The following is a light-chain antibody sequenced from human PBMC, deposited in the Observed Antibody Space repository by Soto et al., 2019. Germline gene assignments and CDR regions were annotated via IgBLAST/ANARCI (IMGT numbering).Light chain of an antibody. CDR2: AAS. CDR1: QTISSW. CDR3: QRRNRFPLT. Sequence: PLAFPLASLSAFVGDRVTITCLARQTISSWLAWYQHHPGKAPKLLIYAASSLQSWGPSRFSGSVSGTTFTLTISILQTEDFPTYSCQRRNRFPLT. J-gene: IGKJ4*02. V-gene: IGKV1-12*01.